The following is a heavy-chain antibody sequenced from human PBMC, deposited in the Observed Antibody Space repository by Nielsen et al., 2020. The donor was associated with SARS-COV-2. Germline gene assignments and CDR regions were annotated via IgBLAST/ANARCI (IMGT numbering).Heavy chain of an antibody. Sequence: GGSLRLPCAASGFTFSSYGMHWVRQAPGKGLEWVAVIWYDGSNKYYADSVKGRFTISRDNSKNTLYLQMNSLRAEDTAVYYCARDGIVGATTGLDYWGQGTLVTVSS. D-gene: IGHD1-26*01. V-gene: IGHV3-33*01. J-gene: IGHJ4*02. CDR3: ARDGIVGATTGLDY. CDR1: GFTFSSYG. CDR2: IWYDGSNK.